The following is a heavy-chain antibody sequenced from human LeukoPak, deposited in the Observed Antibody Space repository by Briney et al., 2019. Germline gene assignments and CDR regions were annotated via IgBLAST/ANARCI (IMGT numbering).Heavy chain of an antibody. CDR2: IYTSGST. D-gene: IGHD7-27*01. CDR3: ARDLGMGYYYYMDV. CDR1: GGSISSYY. J-gene: IGHJ6*03. Sequence: PSETLSLTCTVSGGSISSYYWSWIRQPPGKGLEWIGRIYTSGSTNYNPSLKSRVTMSVDTYKNQFSLKLSSVTAADTAVYYCARDLGMGYYYYMDVWGKGTTVTVSS. V-gene: IGHV4-4*07.